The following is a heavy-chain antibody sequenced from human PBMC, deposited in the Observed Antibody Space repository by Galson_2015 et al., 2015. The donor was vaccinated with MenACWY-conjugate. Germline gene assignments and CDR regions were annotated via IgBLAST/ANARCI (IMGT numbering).Heavy chain of an antibody. D-gene: IGHD6-13*01. V-gene: IGHV2-5*02. Sequence: PALVKPTQTLTLTCTFSGFSLSTSGVGVGWIRQPPGKALEWLALIYWDDGKRYSPSLKSRLTITKDTSKNQVVLTMTNMDPVDTATYYCAHRGSSHNWFDPWGQGTLVTVSS. J-gene: IGHJ5*02. CDR2: IYWDDGK. CDR3: AHRGSSHNWFDP. CDR1: GFSLSTSGVG.